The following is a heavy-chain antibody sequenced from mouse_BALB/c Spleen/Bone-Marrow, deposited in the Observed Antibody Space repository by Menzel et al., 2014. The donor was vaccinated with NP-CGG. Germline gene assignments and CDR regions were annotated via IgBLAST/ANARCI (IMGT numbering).Heavy chain of an antibody. CDR2: VVPANRNS. CDR1: GFNIKDIH. V-gene: IGHV14-3*02. CDR3: ASYYYGSSLFAY. J-gene: IGHJ3*01. Sequence: EVQLQQSGAELVKPGASVKLSCTASGFNIKDIHMHWLQQRPEQGLAWIGRVVPANRNSKYDPNFLGKATITPDPSSNTPYLQLSSLTSEDTAVYYCASYYYGSSLFAYWGQGTLVTVSA. D-gene: IGHD1-1*01.